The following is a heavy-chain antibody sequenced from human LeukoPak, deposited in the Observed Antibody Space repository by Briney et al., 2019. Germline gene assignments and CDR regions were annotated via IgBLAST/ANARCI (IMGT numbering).Heavy chain of an antibody. CDR2: INPSGGST. Sequence: ASVKVSCKASGYTFTSYYMHWVRQAPGQGLEWMGIINPSGGSTSYAQKFQGRVTITRDTSASTAYMELSRLRSDDTAVYYCALEYGSGSYGLDYWGQGTLVTVSS. V-gene: IGHV1-46*01. D-gene: IGHD3-10*01. CDR1: GYTFTSYY. CDR3: ALEYGSGSYGLDY. J-gene: IGHJ4*02.